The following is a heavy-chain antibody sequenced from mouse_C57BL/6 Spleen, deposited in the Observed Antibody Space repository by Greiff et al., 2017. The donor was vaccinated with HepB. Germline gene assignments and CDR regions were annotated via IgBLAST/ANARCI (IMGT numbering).Heavy chain of an antibody. CDR3: ARSAATGNYFAY. D-gene: IGHD2-1*01. CDR1: GYTFTSYW. V-gene: IGHV1-64*01. J-gene: IGHJ3*01. CDR2: IHPNSGST. Sequence: QVQLQQPGAELVKPGASVKLSCKASGYTFTSYWMHWVKQRPGQGLEWIGMIHPNSGSTNYNEKFKSKATLTVDKSSSTAYMQLSSLTSEDSAVYYCARSAATGNYFAYWGQGTLVTVSA.